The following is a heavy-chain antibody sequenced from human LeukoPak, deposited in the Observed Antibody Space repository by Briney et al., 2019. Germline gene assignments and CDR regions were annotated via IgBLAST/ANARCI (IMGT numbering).Heavy chain of an antibody. D-gene: IGHD2-2*01. J-gene: IGHJ3*02. Sequence: ASVKVSCKASGYTFTSYGISWVRQAPGQGLEWMGWISAYNGNTNYAQKLQGRVTMTTDTYTSTAYMELRSLRSDDTAVYYCARELGYCSSTSCYEARMFAFDIWGQGTMVTVSS. CDR1: GYTFTSYG. CDR2: ISAYNGNT. CDR3: ARELGYCSSTSCYEARMFAFDI. V-gene: IGHV1-18*04.